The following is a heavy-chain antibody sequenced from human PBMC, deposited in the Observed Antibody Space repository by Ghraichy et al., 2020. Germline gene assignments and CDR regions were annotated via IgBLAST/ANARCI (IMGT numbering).Heavy chain of an antibody. CDR3: ARDIMHGFDY. J-gene: IGHJ4*02. Sequence: SETLSLTCTVSGGSISSYYWSWIRQPPGKGLEWIGYIYYSGSTNYNPSLKSRVTISVDTSKNQFSLKLSSVTAADTAVYYCARDIMHGFDYWGQGTLVTVSS. CDR2: IYYSGST. V-gene: IGHV4-59*01. D-gene: IGHD3-16*01. CDR1: GGSISSYY.